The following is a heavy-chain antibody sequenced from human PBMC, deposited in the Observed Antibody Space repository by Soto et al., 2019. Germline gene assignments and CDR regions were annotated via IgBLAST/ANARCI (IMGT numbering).Heavy chain of an antibody. Sequence: GGSLRLSCAASGFTFSSYAMSWVRQAPGKGLEWVSAISGSGGSTYYADSVKGRFTISRDNSKNTLYLQMNSLRAEDTAVYYCAKDPDPDSSGSHTYWGQGTLVTVSS. J-gene: IGHJ4*02. D-gene: IGHD3-22*01. CDR3: AKDPDPDSSGSHTY. CDR1: GFTFSSYA. CDR2: ISGSGGST. V-gene: IGHV3-23*01.